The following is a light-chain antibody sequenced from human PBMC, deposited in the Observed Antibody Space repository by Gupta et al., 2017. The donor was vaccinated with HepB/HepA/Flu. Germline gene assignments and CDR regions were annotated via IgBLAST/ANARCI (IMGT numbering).Light chain of an antibody. CDR3: QQDNSYCS. Sequence: QMTQSPSTLSASVGDRVIITCRASHNISSWLAWYQQKPGKAPKLLIYKASSLESGVPSRFRGGGSGTEFTLTISSLQPDDFATYYCQQDNSYCSFGQGTKLDIK. CDR1: HNISSW. CDR2: KAS. V-gene: IGKV1-5*03. J-gene: IGKJ2*04.